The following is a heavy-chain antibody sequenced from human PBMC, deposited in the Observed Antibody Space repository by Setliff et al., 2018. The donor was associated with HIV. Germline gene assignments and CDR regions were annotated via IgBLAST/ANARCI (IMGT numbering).Heavy chain of an antibody. D-gene: IGHD1-26*01. J-gene: IGHJ4*02. CDR2: INHSGST. CDR1: GGSFSGYY. V-gene: IGHV4-34*01. CDR3: ARGGVGATNLDY. Sequence: SSETLSLTCAVYGGSFSGYYWSWIRQPPGKGLEWIGEINHSGSTNYNPSLKSRVTISVDTSKNQFSLKLSSVTAADTAVYYCARGGVGATNLDYWGQGTLVTVSS.